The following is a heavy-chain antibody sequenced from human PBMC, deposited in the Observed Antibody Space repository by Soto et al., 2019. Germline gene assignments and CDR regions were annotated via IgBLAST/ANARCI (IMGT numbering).Heavy chain of an antibody. Sequence: SETLSLTCAVSGSSISSSNWWSWVRQPPGKGLEWIGEIYHSGSNNYNPSIKRRVTISVDKSKNQFSLKLSSVTAADTAVYYCARGREPTGAARPRFYYCMDVWGQGTTVTVSS. CDR3: ARGREPTGAARPRFYYCMDV. V-gene: IGHV4-4*02. D-gene: IGHD6-6*01. CDR1: GSSISSSNW. CDR2: IYHSGSN. J-gene: IGHJ6*02.